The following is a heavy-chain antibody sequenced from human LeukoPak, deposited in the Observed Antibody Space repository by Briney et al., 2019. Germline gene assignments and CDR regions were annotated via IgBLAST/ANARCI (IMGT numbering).Heavy chain of an antibody. V-gene: IGHV1-69*01. D-gene: IGHD3-22*01. CDR1: GGTFSSYA. Sequence: ASVKVSCKASGGTFSSYAISWVRQAPGQGLEWMGVIIPIFGTANYAQKFQGRVTITADESTSTAYMELSSLRSEDTAVYYCARERYYDSSGYYNFDYWGQGTLVTVSS. CDR3: ARERYYDSSGYYNFDY. CDR2: IIPIFGTA. J-gene: IGHJ4*02.